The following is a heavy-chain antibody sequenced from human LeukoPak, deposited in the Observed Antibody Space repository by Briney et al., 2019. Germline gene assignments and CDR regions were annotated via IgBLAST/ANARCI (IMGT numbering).Heavy chain of an antibody. CDR3: ARSNNAYADY. CDR1: GFSFSSYN. V-gene: IGHV3-64*02. D-gene: IGHD1/OR15-1a*01. CDR2: ITSNGGST. Sequence: GDSLRLSCAASGFSFSSYNMYWVRQAPGKGLEYVSAITSNGGSTYYADSVKGRFTISRDNSKSTLYLQMGSLRAEDTAVYYCARSNNAYADYWGQGTLVTVSS. J-gene: IGHJ4*02.